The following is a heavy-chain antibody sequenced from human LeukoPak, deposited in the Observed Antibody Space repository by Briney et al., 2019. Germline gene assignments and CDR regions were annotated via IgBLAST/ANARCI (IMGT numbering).Heavy chain of an antibody. D-gene: IGHD6-6*01. Sequence: GGSLRLSCAASGFTFSSYSMNWVRQAPGKGLEWVSSISSSSSYIYYADSVKGRFTISRDNAKNSLYLQMNSLRAEDTAVYYCAKGYRRSSSSVDYWGQGTLVTVSS. V-gene: IGHV3-21*01. J-gene: IGHJ4*02. CDR2: ISSSSSYI. CDR1: GFTFSSYS. CDR3: AKGYRRSSSSVDY.